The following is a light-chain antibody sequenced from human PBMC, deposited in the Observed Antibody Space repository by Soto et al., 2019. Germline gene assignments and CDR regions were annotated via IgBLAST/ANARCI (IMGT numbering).Light chain of an antibody. CDR2: QVS. J-gene: IGLJ3*02. CDR1: SSDVGSYNR. Sequence: QSALTQPPSVSGSPGQSVTISCTGTSSDVGSYNRVSWYQQPPGTAPKLMICQVSNRPSGVPDRFSGSKSGNTASLTISGLQAEDEADYYCSSYTSSGTWVFGGGTKVTDL. CDR3: SSYTSSGTWV. V-gene: IGLV2-18*02.